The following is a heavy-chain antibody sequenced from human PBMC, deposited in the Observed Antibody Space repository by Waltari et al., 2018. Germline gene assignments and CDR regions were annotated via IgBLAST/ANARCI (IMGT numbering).Heavy chain of an antibody. CDR2: ISSDASDT. Sequence: EEQLVESGGGLVQPGDPLRLSCAVSGFTFSSYWMNWVRQAPGKGPLWVSRISSDASDTTYADSVKGRFTISRDNAKNTLYLQMNRLRAEDTAVYFCARVSRRTYRSPVPGRHYYYGMDVWGQGTTVTVSS. CDR3: ARVSRRTYRSPVPGRHYYYGMDV. D-gene: IGHD1-1*01. J-gene: IGHJ6*02. CDR1: GFTFSSYW. V-gene: IGHV3-74*03.